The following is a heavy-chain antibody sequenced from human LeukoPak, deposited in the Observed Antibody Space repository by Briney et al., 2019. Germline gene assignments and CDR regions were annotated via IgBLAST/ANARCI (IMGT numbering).Heavy chain of an antibody. CDR2: IIPIFNTA. CDR1: GYTFTSYG. Sequence: ASVKVSCKASGYTFTSYGITWVRQAPGQGLEWVGGIIPIFNTANHAQKFQGRVTITADESTSTAYMELSSLRSEDTAVYYCARRYQLLDDITGGYFDYWGQGTLVTVSS. D-gene: IGHD2-2*01. V-gene: IGHV1-69*13. J-gene: IGHJ4*02. CDR3: ARRYQLLDDITGGYFDY.